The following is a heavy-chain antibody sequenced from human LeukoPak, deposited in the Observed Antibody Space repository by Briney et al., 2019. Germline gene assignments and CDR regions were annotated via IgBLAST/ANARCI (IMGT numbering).Heavy chain of an antibody. J-gene: IGHJ4*02. D-gene: IGHD3-3*01. Sequence: GASVKVSCKAPGYTFTSYDINWVRQATGQGLEWMGWMNPNSGNTGYAQKLQGRVTMTRNTSISTAYMELSSLRAEDTAVYYCAKEITIFGVVIDYWGQGTLVTVSS. CDR2: MNPNSGNT. V-gene: IGHV1-8*01. CDR1: GYTFTSYD. CDR3: AKEITIFGVVIDY.